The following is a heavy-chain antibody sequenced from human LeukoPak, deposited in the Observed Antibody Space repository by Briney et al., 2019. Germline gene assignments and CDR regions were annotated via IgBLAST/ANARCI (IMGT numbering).Heavy chain of an antibody. V-gene: IGHV4-61*01. CDR1: GGSVSTDNYY. Sequence: ASETLSLTCTVSGGSVSTDNYYWSWIRQPPGKGLEWIGYIYYSGSTNYNPSLKSRGTISIDTSENQFSLKLSSVTAADAAVYYCARVLRVGASIDYWGQGALVTVSS. CDR3: ARVLRVGASIDY. J-gene: IGHJ4*02. CDR2: IYYSGST. D-gene: IGHD1-26*01.